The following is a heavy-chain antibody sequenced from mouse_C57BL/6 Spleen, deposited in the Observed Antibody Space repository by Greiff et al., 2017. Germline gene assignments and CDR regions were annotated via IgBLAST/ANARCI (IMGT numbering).Heavy chain of an antibody. D-gene: IGHD2-4*01. CDR3: ARSGDYGFDY. V-gene: IGHV1-52*01. J-gene: IGHJ2*01. CDR1: GYTFTSYW. CDR2: IDPSDSAT. Sequence: VQLQQPGAELVRPGSSVKLSCKASGYTFTSYWLHWVKQRPIQGLEWIGNIDPSDSATHYNQKFKDKATLTVDKSSSTAYMQLSSLTSEDAAVYYCARSGDYGFDYWGQGTTLTVSS.